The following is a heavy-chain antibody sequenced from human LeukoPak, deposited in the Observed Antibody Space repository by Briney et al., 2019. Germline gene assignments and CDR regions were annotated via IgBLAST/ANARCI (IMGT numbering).Heavy chain of an antibody. Sequence: GESLKITCKGSGYSFTSYWIGWVRQMPGKGLEWMGIIYPGDSDTRYSPSFQGQVTISADKSISTAYLQWSSLKASDTAMYYCARLLRNIAAAVYYFDYWGQGTLVTVSS. V-gene: IGHV5-51*01. CDR1: GYSFTSYW. D-gene: IGHD6-13*01. CDR3: ARLLRNIAAAVYYFDY. CDR2: IYPGDSDT. J-gene: IGHJ4*02.